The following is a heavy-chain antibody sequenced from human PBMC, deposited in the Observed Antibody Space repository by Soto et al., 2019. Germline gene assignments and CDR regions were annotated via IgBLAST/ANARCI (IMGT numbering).Heavy chain of an antibody. CDR2: IYPGDSDT. V-gene: IGHV5-51*01. CDR1: GYSFTSYW. Sequence: PGESLKISCKGSGYSFTSYWIGWVRQMPGKGLEWMGIIYPGDSDTRYSPSFQGQVTISADKSISTAYLQWSSLKASDTAMYYCARHNDYGDPPGFYYYYGMDVWGQGTTVTVSS. J-gene: IGHJ6*02. CDR3: ARHNDYGDPPGFYYYYGMDV. D-gene: IGHD4-17*01.